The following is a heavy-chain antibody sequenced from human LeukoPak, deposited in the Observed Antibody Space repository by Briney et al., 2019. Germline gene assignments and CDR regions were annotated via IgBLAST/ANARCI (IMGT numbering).Heavy chain of an antibody. D-gene: IGHD3-10*01. CDR2: IYYSGSA. CDR1: GGSISTYY. Sequence: SETLSLTCTVSGGSISTYYWSWIRQPPGKGLEWIGYIYYSGSANYNPSLKCRVTISIDTSKNQFSLKLSSVTAADTAVYYCARSFGSGNYFDYWGQGTLVTVSS. J-gene: IGHJ4*02. V-gene: IGHV4-59*01. CDR3: ARSFGSGNYFDY.